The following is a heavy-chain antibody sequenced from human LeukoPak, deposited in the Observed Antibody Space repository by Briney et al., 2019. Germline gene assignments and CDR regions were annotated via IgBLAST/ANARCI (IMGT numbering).Heavy chain of an antibody. V-gene: IGHV4-38-2*02. D-gene: IGHD6-19*01. CDR3: SRVASVAYFDY. CDR1: TYSISSGYY. CDR2: IFHSGNS. Sequence: SQTLSLTCTVSTYSISSGYYGGWIRRPPGQGLEWIGSIFHSGNSYYNPSLNSPATISVDTSKNHFSLNLRSVTAPDTAVYYCSRVASVAYFDYWGQGTLVTVSS. J-gene: IGHJ4*02.